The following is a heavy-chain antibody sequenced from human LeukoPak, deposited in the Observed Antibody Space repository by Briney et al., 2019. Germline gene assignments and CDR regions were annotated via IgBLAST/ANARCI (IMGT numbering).Heavy chain of an antibody. CDR3: ARTAGIAVAGSRQYFDY. CDR1: GGLISSNSYY. Sequence: PSETLSLTCTVSGGLISSNSYYWGWIRQPPGKGLEWIGSFYYSESTYYNPSLKSRVTISVDTSKNQFTLKLSSVTAADTAVYYCARTAGIAVAGSRQYFDYWGQGTLVTVSS. J-gene: IGHJ4*02. CDR2: FYYSEST. V-gene: IGHV4-39*01. D-gene: IGHD6-19*01.